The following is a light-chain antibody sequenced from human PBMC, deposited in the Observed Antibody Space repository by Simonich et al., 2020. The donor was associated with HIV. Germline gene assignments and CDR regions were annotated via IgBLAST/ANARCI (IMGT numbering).Light chain of an antibody. CDR1: QGISSA. J-gene: IGKJ4*01. Sequence: AIQLTQSPSSLSASVGDRVTITCRASQGISSALAWYQQKPGKAPKLLIYAASSLQSRVPSRFSGSGSGTEFTLTINSLQPEDFATYYCQQAYSFPPTFGGGTKVDLK. CDR2: AAS. V-gene: IGKV1-13*02. CDR3: QQAYSFPPT.